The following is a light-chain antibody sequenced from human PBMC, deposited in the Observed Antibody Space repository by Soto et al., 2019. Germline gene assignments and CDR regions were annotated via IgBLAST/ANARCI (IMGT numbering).Light chain of an antibody. CDR3: QQYSSYPT. V-gene: IGKV1-9*01. J-gene: IGKJ1*01. Sequence: IHLTQSPSSLSASVGDRVTITCRASQDIAIYLAWYQQKPGEAPKLLIYAASTLYGGVPSRFSGSGSGTEFTLTISSLQSDDFATYYCQQYSSYPTFGQGTKVDIK. CDR2: AAS. CDR1: QDIAIY.